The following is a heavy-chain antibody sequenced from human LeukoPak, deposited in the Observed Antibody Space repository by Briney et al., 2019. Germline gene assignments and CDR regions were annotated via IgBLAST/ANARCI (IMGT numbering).Heavy chain of an antibody. CDR3: AREVSSSWDSNFFDY. CDR1: GFTFTTYG. J-gene: IGHJ4*02. V-gene: IGHV3-30*02. Sequence: PGGSLRLSFAASGFTFTTYGMHWVRQAPGKGLEWVAFIQNDEIDKFYADSVKGRFTVSRDNSKNTLYLQMNSLRAEDTAVYYCAREVSSSWDSNFFDYWGQGTLVTVSS. CDR2: IQNDEIDK. D-gene: IGHD6-13*01.